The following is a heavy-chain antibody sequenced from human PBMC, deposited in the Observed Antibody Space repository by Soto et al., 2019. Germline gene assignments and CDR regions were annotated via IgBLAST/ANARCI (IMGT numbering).Heavy chain of an antibody. CDR3: ARNAGNGGNFHFDY. Sequence: SETLSLTCAVSGYSISSSNWWGWIRQPPGKGLEWIGYIYYSGSTYYNPSLKSRVTMSVDTSKNQFSLKLSSVTAVDTAVYYCARNAGNGGNFHFDYWGQGTLVTAPQ. CDR2: IYYSGST. D-gene: IGHD2-21*02. CDR1: GYSISSSNW. V-gene: IGHV4-28*01. J-gene: IGHJ4*02.